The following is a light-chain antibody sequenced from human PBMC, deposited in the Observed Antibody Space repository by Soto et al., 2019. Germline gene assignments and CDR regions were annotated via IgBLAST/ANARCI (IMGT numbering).Light chain of an antibody. V-gene: IGKV3-20*01. CDR3: QQYGSSLGVT. J-gene: IGKJ3*01. CDR2: GAS. Sequence: EIVLTQSPGTQSLSPGERATLSCRASQSVSSSYLAWYQQKPGQAPRLLIYGASSRATGIPDRFSGSGSGTDFNLTISRLEPEDFAVYYCQQYGSSLGVTFGPGTKVDIK. CDR1: QSVSSSY.